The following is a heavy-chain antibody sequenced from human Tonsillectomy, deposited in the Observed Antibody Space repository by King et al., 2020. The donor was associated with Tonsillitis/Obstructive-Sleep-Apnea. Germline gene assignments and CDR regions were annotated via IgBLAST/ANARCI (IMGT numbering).Heavy chain of an antibody. Sequence: EQLVQSGAEVKKPGSSVKVSCKASGGTFSSYAISWVRQAPGQGLEWLGWIIPIFGTAHYAQKFQGRVTINADESTSTAYMELGSLRCEDTAVYYCARGSEVVVPAVCLCNYYYMDVWGKGTTVTVSS. J-gene: IGHJ6*03. V-gene: IGHV1-69*01. CDR1: GGTFSSYA. CDR2: IIPIFGTA. CDR3: ARGSEVVVPAVCLCNYYYMDV. D-gene: IGHD2-2*01.